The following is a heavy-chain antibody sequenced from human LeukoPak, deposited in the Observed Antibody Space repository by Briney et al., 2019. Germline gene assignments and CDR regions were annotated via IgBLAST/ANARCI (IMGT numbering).Heavy chain of an antibody. CDR2: INPNSGGT. V-gene: IGHV1-2*02. Sequence: GASVKVSCKASGGTFSSYAISWVRQAPGQGLEWMGWINPNSGGTNYAQKFQGRVTMTRDTSISTAYMELSRLRSDDTAVYYCAREVTTGQSFDYWGQGTLATVSS. J-gene: IGHJ4*02. D-gene: IGHD4-17*01. CDR1: GGTFSSYA. CDR3: AREVTTGQSFDY.